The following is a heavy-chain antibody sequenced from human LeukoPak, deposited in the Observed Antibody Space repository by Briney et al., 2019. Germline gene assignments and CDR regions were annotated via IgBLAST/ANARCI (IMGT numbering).Heavy chain of an antibody. CDR3: ARAPGAAID. D-gene: IGHD2-2*01. J-gene: IGHJ4*02. V-gene: IGHV4-61*02. CDR2: IYTSGST. CDR1: GGSISSGSYY. Sequence: SETLSLTCTVSGGSISSGSYYWSWIRQPAGKGLEWIGRIYTSGSTNYNPSLKSRVTISVDTSKNQFSLKLNSVTAADTAVYYCARAPGAAIDWGQGTLVTVSS.